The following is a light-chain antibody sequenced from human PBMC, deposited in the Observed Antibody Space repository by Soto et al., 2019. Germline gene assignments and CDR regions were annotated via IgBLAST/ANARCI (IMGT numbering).Light chain of an antibody. CDR3: QQYGRSPFT. J-gene: IGKJ3*01. V-gene: IGKV3-20*01. CDR2: AAS. CDR1: QGASSTY. Sequence: EIVLTQSPGTLSLSPGERATLSCRASQGASSTYLAWYQQKPGQAPRLLIYAASSRATGIPDRFSGSGSGTDFTLTISRLEXEDFAVYYCQQYGRSPFTFGPGTKVDIK.